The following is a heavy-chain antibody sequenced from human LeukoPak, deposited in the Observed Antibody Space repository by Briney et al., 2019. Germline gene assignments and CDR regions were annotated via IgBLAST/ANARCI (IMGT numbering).Heavy chain of an antibody. Sequence: SETLSLTCTVSGGSISSYYWSWIRQPPGKGLEWIGYIYYSGSTNYNPSLKSRVTISVDTSKNQFSLKLSSVTAADTAVYYCARGGDLRFLEWLSHFDYWGQGTLVTVSS. V-gene: IGHV4-59*01. CDR2: IYYSGST. D-gene: IGHD3-3*01. CDR3: ARGGDLRFLEWLSHFDY. J-gene: IGHJ4*02. CDR1: GGSISSYY.